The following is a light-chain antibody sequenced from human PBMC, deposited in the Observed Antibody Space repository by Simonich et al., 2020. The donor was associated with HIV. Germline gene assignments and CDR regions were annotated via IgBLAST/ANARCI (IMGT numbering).Light chain of an antibody. Sequence: DIVMTQTPLSLSVTPGQPASISCKSSQSLLYSDGKTYLYWYLQKSGQSPQLLIHEVSNRFSGVPDRFSGSGSGTDFTLKISRVEAEDIGLYYCMQSVQLPITFGQGTRLEIK. J-gene: IGKJ5*01. CDR2: EVS. V-gene: IGKV2D-29*02. CDR3: MQSVQLPIT. CDR1: QSLLYSDGKTY.